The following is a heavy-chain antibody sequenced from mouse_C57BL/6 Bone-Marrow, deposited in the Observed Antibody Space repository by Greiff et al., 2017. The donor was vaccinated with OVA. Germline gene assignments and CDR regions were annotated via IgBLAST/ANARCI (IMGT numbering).Heavy chain of an antibody. J-gene: IGHJ3*01. Sequence: EVHLVESGGGLVKPGGSLKLSCAASGFTFSNYGMHWVRQAPEKGLEWVAYISSGSSTIYYADTVKGRFTISRDNAKNTMFLQMTSLRSEDTAMYYCATARWFAYWGQGTLVTVSA. V-gene: IGHV5-17*01. CDR3: ATARWFAY. D-gene: IGHD3-1*01. CDR1: GFTFSNYG. CDR2: ISSGSSTI.